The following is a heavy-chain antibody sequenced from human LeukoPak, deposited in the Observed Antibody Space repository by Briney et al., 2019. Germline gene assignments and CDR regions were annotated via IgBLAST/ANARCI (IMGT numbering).Heavy chain of an antibody. D-gene: IGHD3-22*01. CDR1: GFTFSSYA. Sequence: GGSLRLSCAASGFTFSSYAMSWVRQAPGKGLEWVSAISGSGGSTYYADSVKGRFTISRDNSKNTLYLQMNSLRAEDTAVYFCAKGWSYDSSGDFDYWGQGTLVTVSS. CDR2: ISGSGGST. V-gene: IGHV3-23*01. J-gene: IGHJ4*02. CDR3: AKGWSYDSSGDFDY.